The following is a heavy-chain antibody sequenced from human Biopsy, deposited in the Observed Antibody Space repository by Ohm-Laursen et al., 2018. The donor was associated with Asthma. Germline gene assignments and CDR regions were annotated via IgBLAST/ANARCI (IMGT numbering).Heavy chain of an antibody. J-gene: IGHJ5*02. CDR2: LYWDDYN. CDR3: ALSQDSGFDDHSPSWFDP. D-gene: IGHD3-10*01. Sequence: TQTLTLTSSFSGFSLRTPGVGVGWIRQSPGKALEWLALLYWDDYNLFRPSLKRRLTISKDPSKNQVVLTMTKMDPVDSGTYYCALSQDSGFDDHSPSWFDPWGQGTLVTVSS. V-gene: IGHV2-5*02. CDR1: GFSLRTPGVG.